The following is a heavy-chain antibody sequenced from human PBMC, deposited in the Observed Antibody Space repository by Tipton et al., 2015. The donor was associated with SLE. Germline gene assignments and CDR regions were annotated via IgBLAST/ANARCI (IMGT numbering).Heavy chain of an antibody. CDR2: IYHSGST. Sequence: TLSLTCAVSGYSISSGYYWGWFRQPPGKGLEWIGSIYHSGSTYYNPSLKSRVTISVDTSKNQFSLKLSSVTAADTAVYYCAIYGMDVWGQGTTVTVSS. CDR1: GYSISSGYY. V-gene: IGHV4-38-2*01. CDR3: AIYGMDV. J-gene: IGHJ6*02.